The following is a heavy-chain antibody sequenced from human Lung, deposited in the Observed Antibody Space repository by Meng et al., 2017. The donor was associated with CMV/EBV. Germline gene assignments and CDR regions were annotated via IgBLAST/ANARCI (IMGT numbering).Heavy chain of an antibody. V-gene: IGHV3-23*01. Sequence: LSLTCAASGFTFSSYAMSWVRQAPGKGLEWVSAISGSGVSTYYADSVKGRFTISRDNSKNTLYLQMNSLRAEDTAVYYCAGMTSDYWGHGTLVTVSS. CDR1: GFTFSSYA. CDR2: ISGSGVST. CDR3: AGMTSDY. J-gene: IGHJ4*01. D-gene: IGHD1-14*01.